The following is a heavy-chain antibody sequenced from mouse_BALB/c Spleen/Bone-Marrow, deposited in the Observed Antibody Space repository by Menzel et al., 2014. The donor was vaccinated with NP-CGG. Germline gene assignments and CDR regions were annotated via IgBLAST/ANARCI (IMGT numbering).Heavy chain of an antibody. CDR1: GYTFTSYW. CDR3: TRSPITTVVAETMDY. J-gene: IGHJ4*01. D-gene: IGHD1-1*01. V-gene: IGHV1S22*01. Sequence: KQSGPELVRPGASVKLSCKASGYTFTSYWMHWVKQRPGQGLEWIGNIYPGSGSTNYDEKFKNKATLTVDTSSSTAYMQLSSLTSEDSAVYYCTRSPITTVVAETMDYWGQGTSVTVSS. CDR2: IYPGSGST.